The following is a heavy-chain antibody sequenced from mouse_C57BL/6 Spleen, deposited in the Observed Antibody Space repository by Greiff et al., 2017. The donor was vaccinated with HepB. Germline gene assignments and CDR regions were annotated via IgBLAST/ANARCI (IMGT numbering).Heavy chain of an antibody. J-gene: IGHJ4*01. V-gene: IGHV1-64*01. CDR2: IHPNSGST. Sequence: VQLQQSGAELVKPGASVKLSCKASGYTFTSYWMHWVKQRPGQGLEWIGMIHPNSGSTNYNEKFKSKATLTVDKSSSTAYMQLSSLTSEDSAVYYFARFDYGAMDYWSQGTSVTVSS. D-gene: IGHD2-4*01. CDR3: ARFDYGAMDY. CDR1: GYTFTSYW.